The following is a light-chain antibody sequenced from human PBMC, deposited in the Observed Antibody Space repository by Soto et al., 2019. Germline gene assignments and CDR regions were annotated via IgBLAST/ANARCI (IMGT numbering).Light chain of an antibody. CDR3: LSFDSSLSVV. Sequence: VVTQPPSVSGAPGQRVTISCTGSSSNIGAGYDVHWYQQLPGRAPKLLIYGNTNRPSGVPDRFSGSKSGTSASLAITGLQAQDEADYYCLSFDSSLSVVFGGGTKLTVL. J-gene: IGLJ2*01. CDR2: GNT. CDR1: SSNIGAGYD. V-gene: IGLV1-40*01.